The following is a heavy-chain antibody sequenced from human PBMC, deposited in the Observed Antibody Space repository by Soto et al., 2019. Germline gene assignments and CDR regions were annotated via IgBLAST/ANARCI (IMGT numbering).Heavy chain of an antibody. CDR2: IYPGDSDT. CDR1: GYNFSSYW. V-gene: IGHV5-51*01. CDR3: ARGAVYYYYGMDV. Sequence: GDSLKICCKGSGYNFSSYWIGWVRQIPGKGLEWMGIIYPGDSDTRYSPSFQGQVTISADESISTAYLQWSSLKASDTAMYYCARGAVYYYYGMDVWGQGTTVTVSS. D-gene: IGHD6-19*01. J-gene: IGHJ6*02.